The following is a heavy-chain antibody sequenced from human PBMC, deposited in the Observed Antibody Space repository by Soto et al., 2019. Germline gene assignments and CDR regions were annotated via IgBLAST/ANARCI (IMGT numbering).Heavy chain of an antibody. Sequence: SETLSLTCTVSGGSISSYYWSWIRQPPWKGLEWIGYIYYSGSTNYNPSLKSRVTISVDTSKNQFSLKLSSVTAADTAVYYCARVMPDSKEIVVVTAIDYWGQGTLVTVSS. D-gene: IGHD2-21*02. J-gene: IGHJ4*02. CDR2: IYYSGST. CDR1: GGSISSYY. CDR3: ARVMPDSKEIVVVTAIDY. V-gene: IGHV4-59*01.